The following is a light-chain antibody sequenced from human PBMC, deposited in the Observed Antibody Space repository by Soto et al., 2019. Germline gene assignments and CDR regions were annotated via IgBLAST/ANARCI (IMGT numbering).Light chain of an antibody. CDR1: QSITTW. CDR3: QQSYSTPLT. J-gene: IGKJ4*01. Sequence: DIQMTQSPSTVSASVGDSVTITFRASQSITTWLAWYQQRPGKAPKLLIYAASSLQSGVPSRFSGSGSGTDFTLTISSLQPEDFATYYCQQSYSTPLTFGGGTKVDIK. CDR2: AAS. V-gene: IGKV1-39*01.